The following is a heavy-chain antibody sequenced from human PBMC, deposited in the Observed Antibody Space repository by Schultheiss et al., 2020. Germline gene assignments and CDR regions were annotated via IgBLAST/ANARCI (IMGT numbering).Heavy chain of an antibody. CDR3: ARDNSYYYDSSGYYGVYWFDP. D-gene: IGHD3-22*01. J-gene: IGHJ5*02. V-gene: IGHV4-39*07. CDR1: GGSISSSSYY. Sequence: SQTLSLTCTVSGGSISSSSYYWGWIRQPPGKGLEWIGSIYYSGSTYYNPSLKSRVTISVDTSKNQFSLKLSSVTAADTAVYYCARDNSYYYDSSGYYGVYWFDPWGQGTLVTVSS. CDR2: IYYSGST.